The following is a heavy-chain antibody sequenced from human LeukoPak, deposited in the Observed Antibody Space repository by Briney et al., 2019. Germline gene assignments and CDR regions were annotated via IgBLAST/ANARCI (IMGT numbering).Heavy chain of an antibody. CDR3: AKEFNMVRGVLIDH. J-gene: IGHJ4*02. CDR1: GVTFSSYA. Sequence: GGSLRLSCAASGVTFSSYAMSWVRQAPGKGLEWVSAICGSGGSTYYADSVKGRFTISRDNSKNTLYLQMNRLRDEDTAVYYCAKEFNMVRGVLIDHWGQGTLVTVST. CDR2: ICGSGGST. D-gene: IGHD3-10*01. V-gene: IGHV3-23*01.